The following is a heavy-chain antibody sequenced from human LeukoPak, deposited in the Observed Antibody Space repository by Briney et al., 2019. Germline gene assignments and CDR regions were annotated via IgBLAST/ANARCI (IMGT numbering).Heavy chain of an antibody. V-gene: IGHV4-59*01. Sequence: PSETLSLTCAVYGGSFSGYYWSWIRQPPGKGLEWIGYIYYSGSTNYKPSLKSRVTISVDTSKNQFSLKLSSVTAADTAVYYCARMIVEEGIYDAFDMWGQGTMVTVSS. CDR2: IYYSGST. J-gene: IGHJ3*02. CDR3: ARMIVEEGIYDAFDM. CDR1: GGSFSGYY. D-gene: IGHD3-22*01.